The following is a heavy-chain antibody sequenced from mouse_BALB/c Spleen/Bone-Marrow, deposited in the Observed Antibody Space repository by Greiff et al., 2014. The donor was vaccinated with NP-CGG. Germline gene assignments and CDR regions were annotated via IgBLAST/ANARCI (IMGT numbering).Heavy chain of an antibody. CDR2: IYYSGTI. J-gene: IGHJ2*01. D-gene: IGHD2-4*01. Sequence: QSGPGLVKPSQTVSLTCTVTGISITTGNYRWSWIRQFPGNKLEWIGYIYYSGTITYNPSLTSRTTITRDTSKNQFFLEMHSLTAEDTATSFCARGAMITPGYFDYWGQGTPLTVSS. CDR1: GISITTGNYR. V-gene: IGHV3-5*02. CDR3: ARGAMITPGYFDY.